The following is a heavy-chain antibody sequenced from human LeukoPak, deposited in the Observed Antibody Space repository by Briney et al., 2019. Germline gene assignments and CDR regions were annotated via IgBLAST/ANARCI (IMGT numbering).Heavy chain of an antibody. CDR3: AREGGPGPWYYFDY. J-gene: IGHJ4*02. CDR1: GFTFDDYA. Sequence: GRSLRLSCAASGFTFDDYAMHWVRQAPGKGLEWVSSISSSSSYIYYADSVKGRFTISRDNAKNSLYLQMNSLRAEDTAVYYCAREGGPGPWYYFDYWGQGTLVTVSS. CDR2: ISSSSSYI. D-gene: IGHD2-8*02. V-gene: IGHV3-21*01.